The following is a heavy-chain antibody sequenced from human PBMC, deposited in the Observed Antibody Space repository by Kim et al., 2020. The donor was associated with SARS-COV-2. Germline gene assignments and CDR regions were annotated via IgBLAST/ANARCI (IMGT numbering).Heavy chain of an antibody. CDR3: ARVRYSGYDDY. D-gene: IGHD5-12*01. V-gene: IGHV1-3*01. J-gene: IGHJ4*02. Sequence: TKYHQKLQGRRTMTRDPSAGTAYMELGSLRSEDTAVYYCARVRYSGYDDYWGQGTLVTVSS. CDR2: T.